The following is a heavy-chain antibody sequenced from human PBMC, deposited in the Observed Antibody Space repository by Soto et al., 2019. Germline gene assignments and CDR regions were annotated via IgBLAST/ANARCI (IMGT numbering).Heavy chain of an antibody. D-gene: IGHD3-3*01. J-gene: IGHJ6*03. CDR2: IKSKTDGGTT. V-gene: IGHV3-15*01. Sequence: EVQLVESGGGLVKPGGSLRLSCAASGFTFSNAWMSWVRQAPGKGLEWVGRIKSKTDGGTTDYAAPVKGRFTISRDDSKNTLYLQMNSLKTEDTAVYYCTTDPITIFGVVHPPSDYYYMDVWGKGTTVTVSS. CDR3: TTDPITIFGVVHPPSDYYYMDV. CDR1: GFTFSNAW.